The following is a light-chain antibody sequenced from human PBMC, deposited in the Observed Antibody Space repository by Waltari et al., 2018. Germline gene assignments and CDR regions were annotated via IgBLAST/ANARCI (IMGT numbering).Light chain of an antibody. CDR1: QDISPW. CDR2: AAS. CDR3: QQANSFPIT. V-gene: IGKV1-12*01. Sequence: DIQMTQSPSSLSASVGVRVTITCRTSQDISPWLAWYQHKPVKAPKLLIYAASSLQSGVPSRFSGSGSGTDFTLTISSLQPEDFATYYCQQANSFPITFGQGTRLEIK. J-gene: IGKJ5*01.